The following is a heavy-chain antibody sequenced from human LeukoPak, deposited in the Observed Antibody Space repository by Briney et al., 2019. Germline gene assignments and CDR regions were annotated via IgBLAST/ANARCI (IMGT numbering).Heavy chain of an antibody. CDR3: ARIRSAAAGLEIVLDY. D-gene: IGHD6-13*01. J-gene: IGHJ4*02. V-gene: IGHV4-59*01. CDR2: IYYSGST. CDR1: GGSISSYY. Sequence: SETLSLTCTVSGGSISSYYWSWIRQPPGKGLEWIGYIYYSGSTNYNPSLESRVTISVDTSKNQFSLKLSSVTAADTAVYYCARIRSAAAGLEIVLDYWGQGTLVTVSS.